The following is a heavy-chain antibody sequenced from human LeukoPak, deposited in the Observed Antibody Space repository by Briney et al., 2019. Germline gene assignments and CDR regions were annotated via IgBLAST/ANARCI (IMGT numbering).Heavy chain of an antibody. J-gene: IGHJ3*02. CDR1: GFTFSNYW. V-gene: IGHV3-74*01. CDR2: INSDGTST. CDR3: VDPFGDIFDI. Sequence: GGSLRLSXAASGFTFSNYWMHWVRHAPGKGLVWVSHINSDGTSTTYADPVKGRFTISRDNAKNTLYLQMNSLRAEDTAMYYCVDPFGDIFDIWGQGTMVSVSS. D-gene: IGHD3-3*01.